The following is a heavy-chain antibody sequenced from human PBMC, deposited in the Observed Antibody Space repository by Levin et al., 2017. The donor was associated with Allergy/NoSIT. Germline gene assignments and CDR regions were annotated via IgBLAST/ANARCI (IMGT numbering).Heavy chain of an antibody. J-gene: IGHJ4*02. Sequence: GESLKISCKASGYTFTGYYMHWVRQAPGQGLEWMGWMNPNSGKTGYAQKFQGRVTMTRDTSTRTAYMELSSLRFEDTAIYYCARVAGGGSDFEYWGQGTLVTVSS. CDR1: GYTFTGYY. CDR2: MNPNSGKT. D-gene: IGHD2-15*01. CDR3: ARVAGGGSDFEY. V-gene: IGHV1-8*02.